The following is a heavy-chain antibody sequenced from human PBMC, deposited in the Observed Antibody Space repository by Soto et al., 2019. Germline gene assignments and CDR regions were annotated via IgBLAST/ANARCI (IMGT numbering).Heavy chain of an antibody. J-gene: IGHJ4*02. D-gene: IGHD1-1*01. CDR2: ISAHNGNT. Sequence: QVHLVQSGAEVKKPGASVKVSCKASGYTFTSYGITWVRQAPGQGLEWMGWISAHNGNTDYAQKLQGRVIVTRDTPTRTANMELRSLRSDDTAVYCCARGRYGDYWGQGALVTVSS. CDR1: GYTFTSYG. CDR3: ARGRYGDY. V-gene: IGHV1-18*01.